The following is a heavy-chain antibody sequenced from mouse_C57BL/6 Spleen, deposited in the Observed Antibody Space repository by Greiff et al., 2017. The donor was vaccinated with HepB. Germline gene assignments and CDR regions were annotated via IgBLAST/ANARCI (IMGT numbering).Heavy chain of an antibody. D-gene: IGHD2-5*01. V-gene: IGHV1-50*01. CDR2: IDPSDSYT. CDR3: AGYYSNSLFDY. CDR1: GYTFTSYW. J-gene: IGHJ2*01. Sequence: QVQLKQPGAELVKPGASVKLSCKASGYTFTSYWMQWVKQRPGQGLEWIGEIDPSDSYTNYNQKFKGKATLTVDTSSSTAYMQLSSLTSEDSAVYYCAGYYSNSLFDYWGQGTTLTVSS.